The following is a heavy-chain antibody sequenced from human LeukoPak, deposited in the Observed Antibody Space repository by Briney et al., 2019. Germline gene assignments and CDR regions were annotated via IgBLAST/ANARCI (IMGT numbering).Heavy chain of an antibody. CDR3: ATLGVVAATSSWFDP. D-gene: IGHD2-15*01. CDR2: ISYDGSNK. V-gene: IGHV3-30*04. J-gene: IGHJ5*02. CDR1: GFTFSSYA. Sequence: GGSLRLSCAASGFTFSSYAMHWVRQAPGKGLEWVAVISYDGSNKYYADSVKGRFTISRDNSKNTLYLRMNSLRAEDTAVYYCATLGVVAATSSWFDPWGQGTLVTVSS.